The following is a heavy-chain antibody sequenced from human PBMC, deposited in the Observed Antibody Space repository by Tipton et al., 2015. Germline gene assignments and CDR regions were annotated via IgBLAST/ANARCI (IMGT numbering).Heavy chain of an antibody. CDR3: ARDGGDIALDY. Sequence: SLRLSCVASGFTFDDYGMTWVRQAPGKGLEWVSYISSSGSTIYYADSVKGRFTISRDSAKNSLYLQMSSLRAEDTAVYYCARDGGDIALDYWGQGTLVTVSS. D-gene: IGHD2-15*01. CDR1: GFTFDDYG. V-gene: IGHV3-48*03. CDR2: ISSSGSTI. J-gene: IGHJ4*02.